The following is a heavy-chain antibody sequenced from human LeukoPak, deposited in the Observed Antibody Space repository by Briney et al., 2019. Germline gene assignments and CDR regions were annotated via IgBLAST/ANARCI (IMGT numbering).Heavy chain of an antibody. D-gene: IGHD6-13*01. V-gene: IGHV3-23*01. J-gene: IGHJ6*02. CDR3: AKDLALAAAGPYYYYYGMDV. CDR1: GFTFSSYA. Sequence: PGGSLRLSCAASGFTFSSYAMSWVRQAPGKGLEWVSAISGSGGSTYYADSVKGRFTISRDNSKNTLYLQMNSLRAEDTAVYYCAKDLALAAAGPYYYYYGMDVWGQGTTVTVSS. CDR2: ISGSGGST.